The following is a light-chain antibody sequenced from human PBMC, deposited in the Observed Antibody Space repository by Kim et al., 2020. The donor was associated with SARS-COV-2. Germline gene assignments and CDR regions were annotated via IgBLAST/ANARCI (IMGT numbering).Light chain of an antibody. V-gene: IGKV3-20*01. J-gene: IGKJ5*01. CDR2: ASS. CDR3: QRYGSSIT. Sequence: PGERATLSCRARQSVSIYQLAWYQQKPGQAPRLLIYASSRRATDIPDRFSGSGSGIDFTLTISRLEPEDFAVYYCQRYGSSITFGQGTRLEIK. CDR1: QSVSIYQ.